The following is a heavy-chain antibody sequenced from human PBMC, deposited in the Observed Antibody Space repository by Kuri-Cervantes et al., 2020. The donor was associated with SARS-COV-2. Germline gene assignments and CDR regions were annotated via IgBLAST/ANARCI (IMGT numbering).Heavy chain of an antibody. J-gene: IGHJ4*02. CDR2: ISAYNGNT. D-gene: IGHD4-17*01. Sequence: ASVKVSCKAFGYTFSDHYMYWVRQALGQGLEWMGWISAYNGNTNYAQKLQGRVTMATDTSTSTAYMELRSLRSDDTAVYYCARALVYGDYESFDYWGQGTLVTVSS. CDR3: ARALVYGDYESFDY. V-gene: IGHV1-18*04. CDR1: GYTFSDHY.